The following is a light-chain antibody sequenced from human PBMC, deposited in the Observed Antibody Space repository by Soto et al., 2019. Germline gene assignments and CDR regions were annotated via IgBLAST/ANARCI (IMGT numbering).Light chain of an antibody. V-gene: IGKV3-20*01. Sequence: EIVLTQSPGTLSLSPGERATLSCRASQSVSNTYLSWYQQKPGQAPRLLIYGASSRATGIPHRFSGTGSGTDFTLTISRLEPEDFAVSYCQQYGNSPWTFGQRTKVDIK. CDR3: QQYGNSPWT. J-gene: IGKJ1*01. CDR2: GAS. CDR1: QSVSNTY.